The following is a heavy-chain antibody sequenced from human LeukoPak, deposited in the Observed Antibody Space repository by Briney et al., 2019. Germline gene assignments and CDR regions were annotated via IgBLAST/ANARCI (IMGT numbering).Heavy chain of an antibody. CDR3: ARDRLYSSSSEDY. D-gene: IGHD6-6*01. J-gene: IGHJ4*02. V-gene: IGHV3-53*01. Sequence: GGSLRLSCAASGFTVSSTYMSWVRQAPGKGLEWVSVIYSGGSTYYADSVKGRFTISRDNSKNTLYLQMNSLRAEDTAVYYCARDRLYSSSSEDYWGQGTLVAVSS. CDR2: IYSGGST. CDR1: GFTVSSTY.